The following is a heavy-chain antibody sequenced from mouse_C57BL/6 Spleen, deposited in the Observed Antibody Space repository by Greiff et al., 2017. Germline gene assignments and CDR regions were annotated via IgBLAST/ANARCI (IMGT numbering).Heavy chain of an antibody. CDR2: IYPGSGST. CDR1: GYTFTSYW. CDR3: AREGGSYAMDY. Sequence: VKLQESGAELVKPGASVKMSCKASGYTFTSYWITWVKQRPGQGLEWIGDIYPGSGSTNYNEKFKSKATLTVDTSSSTAYMQLSSLTSEDSAVYYCAREGGSYAMDYWGQGTSVTVSS. V-gene: IGHV1-55*01. J-gene: IGHJ4*01.